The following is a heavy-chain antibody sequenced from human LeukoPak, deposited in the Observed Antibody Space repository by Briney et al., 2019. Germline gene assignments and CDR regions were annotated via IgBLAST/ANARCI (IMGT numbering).Heavy chain of an antibody. D-gene: IGHD2-2*01. CDR2: ISSSSSYI. V-gene: IGHV3-21*01. J-gene: IGHJ4*02. Sequence: PGGSLGLSCAASGFTFSSYSMNWVRQAPGKGLEWVSSISSSSSYIYYADSVKGRFTVSRDNAKNSLYLQMNSLGAEDTAVYYCARGHLGYCSSTSCQLPLDYWGQGTLVTVPS. CDR1: GFTFSSYS. CDR3: ARGHLGYCSSTSCQLPLDY.